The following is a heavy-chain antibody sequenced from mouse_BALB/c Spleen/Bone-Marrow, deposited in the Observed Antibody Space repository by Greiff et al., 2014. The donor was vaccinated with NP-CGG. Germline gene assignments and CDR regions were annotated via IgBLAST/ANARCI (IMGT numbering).Heavy chain of an antibody. J-gene: IGHJ4*01. V-gene: IGHV2-9*02. CDR3: ARITTATGAMDY. CDR2: IWADGST. Sequence: VKLMESGPGLVAPSQSLSITCTVSGFSLTNYGVHWVRQPPGKGLEWLGVIWADGSTNYNSALMSRLSISKDNSKSQVFFEMNRLQTDDTAMYYCARITTATGAMDYWGQGTSVTVSS. D-gene: IGHD1-2*01. CDR1: GFSLTNYG.